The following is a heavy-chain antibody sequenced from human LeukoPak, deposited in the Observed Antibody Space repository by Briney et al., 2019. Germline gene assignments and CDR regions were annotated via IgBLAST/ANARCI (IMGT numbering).Heavy chain of an antibody. CDR1: GYTFTGYC. Sequence: GASVKVSCKASGYTFTGYCIHWVRQAPGQGLEWMGWVNPNSGGTNYAQRFQGRVTMTRDTSISTASMELSRLRSDDTAVYYCAREPQSAYITMVRGVHFDYWGQGTLVTVSS. J-gene: IGHJ4*02. CDR3: AREPQSAYITMVRGVHFDY. CDR2: VNPNSGGT. V-gene: IGHV1-2*02. D-gene: IGHD3-10*01.